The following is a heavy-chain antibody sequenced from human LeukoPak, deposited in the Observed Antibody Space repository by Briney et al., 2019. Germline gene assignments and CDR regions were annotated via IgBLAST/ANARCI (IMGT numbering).Heavy chain of an antibody. Sequence: GGSLRLSCAASGFTFSTCNMHCVRQAPDKGLEWVAVFSSDGRSTFYAENVQGRFTLSRDNSKNTLSLQMNSLRAEDTAVYYCAKSYYYHSGSFDYWGQGTLVTVSS. CDR1: GFTFSTCN. CDR3: AKSYYYHSGSFDY. V-gene: IGHV3-30*18. CDR2: FSSDGRST. J-gene: IGHJ4*02. D-gene: IGHD3-10*01.